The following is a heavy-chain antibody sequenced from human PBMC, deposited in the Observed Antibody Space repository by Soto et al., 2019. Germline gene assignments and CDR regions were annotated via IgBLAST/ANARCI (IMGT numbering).Heavy chain of an antibody. Sequence: ASVKVSCKVSGYTLTELSMHWVRQAPGKGLEWMGGFDPEDGETIYAQKFQGRVTMTEDTSTDTAYMELSSLRSEDTAVYYCATGALVVVVAATREDAFDIWGQGTMVTV. CDR1: GYTLTELS. CDR2: FDPEDGET. D-gene: IGHD2-15*01. J-gene: IGHJ3*02. V-gene: IGHV1-24*01. CDR3: ATGALVVVVAATREDAFDI.